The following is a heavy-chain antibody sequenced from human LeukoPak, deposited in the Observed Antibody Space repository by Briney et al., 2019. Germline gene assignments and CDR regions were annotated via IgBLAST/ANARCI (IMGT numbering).Heavy chain of an antibody. D-gene: IGHD2-15*01. CDR2: IYYSGST. Sequence: PSQTLSLTCTVSGGSISSGGYYWSWIRQHPGKGLEWIGYIYYSGSTYYNPSLESRVTISVDTSKNQFSLKLSSVTAADTAVYYCARAYIVVVVAATPRSVWFDPWGQGTLVTVSS. V-gene: IGHV4-31*03. CDR3: ARAYIVVVVAATPRSVWFDP. J-gene: IGHJ5*02. CDR1: GGSISSGGYY.